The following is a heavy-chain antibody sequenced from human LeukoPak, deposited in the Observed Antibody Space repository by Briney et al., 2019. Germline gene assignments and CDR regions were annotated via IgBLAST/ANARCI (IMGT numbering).Heavy chain of an antibody. CDR2: INPSGDSI. Sequence: PGGSLRLSCAASGFTFSDYYMSWIRQAPGKGLEWLSYINPSGDSIYDADSVRGRFTISGDNAKNSLYLQMNSLTADDTAVYYCARERSSGTYPYDYWGQGTLVTVSS. CDR3: ARERSSGTYPYDY. V-gene: IGHV3-11*01. D-gene: IGHD3-10*01. J-gene: IGHJ4*02. CDR1: GFTFSDYY.